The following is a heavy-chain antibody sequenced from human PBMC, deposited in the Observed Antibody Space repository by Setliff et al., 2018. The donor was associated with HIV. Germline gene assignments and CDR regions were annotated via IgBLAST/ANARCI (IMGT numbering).Heavy chain of an antibody. V-gene: IGHV4-34*01. CDR2: INFSGGT. CDR3: ARGSDCDATTCGDYYYMDV. D-gene: IGHD2-2*01. Sequence: SETLSLTCAVSGYSLSSVYTMNWIRQSPGKGLEWIGEINFSGGTNYNPSLKSRVTISVDTSKNQLSPTLTSVTAADTAVYYCARGSDCDATTCGDYYYMDVWGKGTTVTVSS. J-gene: IGHJ6*03. CDR1: GYSLSSVYT.